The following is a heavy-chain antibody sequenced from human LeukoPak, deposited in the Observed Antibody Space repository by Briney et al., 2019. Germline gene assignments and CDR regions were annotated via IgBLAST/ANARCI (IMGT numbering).Heavy chain of an antibody. CDR3: AGGRLDAGSFDY. Sequence: PGGSLRLAWAVAGFTFSSYWISWVRQAAGGWLGWVANIKQDGSDKYYVDSVKGRFTISKDNAKNSLYLQMNSLRAEDTAVYYCAGGRLDAGSFDYWGQGPLVTVSS. J-gene: IGHJ4*02. D-gene: IGHD3-10*01. CDR1: GFTFSSYW. CDR2: IKQDGSDK. V-gene: IGHV3-7*01.